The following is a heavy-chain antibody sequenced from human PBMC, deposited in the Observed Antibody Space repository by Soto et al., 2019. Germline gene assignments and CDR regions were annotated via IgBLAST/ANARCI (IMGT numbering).Heavy chain of an antibody. CDR2: IIPIFGTA. CDR3: ARGGAMTVATINNWFDP. D-gene: IGHD5-12*01. CDR1: GGTFSSYA. Sequence: QVQLVQSGAEVKKPGSSVKVSCKASGGTFSSYAISWVRRAPGQGLEWMGGIIPIFGTANYAQQFQGRVTITADESTSKAYMELSSLRSEDTAVYYCARGGAMTVATINNWFDPWGQGTLVTVSS. V-gene: IGHV1-69*01. J-gene: IGHJ5*02.